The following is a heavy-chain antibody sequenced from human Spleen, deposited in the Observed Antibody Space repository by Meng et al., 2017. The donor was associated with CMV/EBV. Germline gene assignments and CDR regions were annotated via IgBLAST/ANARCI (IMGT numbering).Heavy chain of an antibody. V-gene: IGHV3-48*03. CDR3: ARDSSAYWYFDL. D-gene: IGHD3-22*01. CDR2: ISNGGSTT. CDR1: GFTFGSYA. Sequence: GESLKISCAASGFTFGSYAMSWVRQAPGKGLEWVAWISNGGSTTRHADSVKGRFTISRDNAKNSLYLQMNTLRTDDTAVYYCARDSSAYWYFDLWGRGTLVTVSS. J-gene: IGHJ2*01.